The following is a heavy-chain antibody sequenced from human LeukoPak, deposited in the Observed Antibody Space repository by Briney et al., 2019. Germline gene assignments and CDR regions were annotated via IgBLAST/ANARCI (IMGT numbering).Heavy chain of an antibody. Sequence: GGSRRLSCAASGFTFSDYAMSWVRQPPGKGLEWVSGISGSGTRTFYADSVKGRFTISRDNSKNTLYLQMNSLRAEDTAVYYCAKDPYGTRYFDYWGQGTLVTVSS. D-gene: IGHD2-2*01. CDR1: GFTFSDYA. CDR2: ISGSGTRT. J-gene: IGHJ4*02. V-gene: IGHV3-23*01. CDR3: AKDPYGTRYFDY.